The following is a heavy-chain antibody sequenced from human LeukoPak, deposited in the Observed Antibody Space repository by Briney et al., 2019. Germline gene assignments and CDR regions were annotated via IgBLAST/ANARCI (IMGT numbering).Heavy chain of an antibody. V-gene: IGHV3-23*01. Sequence: GGSLRLSCAASGFTFDDYGMSWVRQAPGKGLEWVSAIDGDGGRTYHADSVRGRFTISRDNSKNTLYLQMDSLRAEDTAIYYCAKDYYSSGRYYDYDAFDIWGQGTMVTVSS. D-gene: IGHD3-10*01. J-gene: IGHJ3*02. CDR1: GFTFDDYG. CDR2: IDGDGGRT. CDR3: AKDYYSSGRYYDYDAFDI.